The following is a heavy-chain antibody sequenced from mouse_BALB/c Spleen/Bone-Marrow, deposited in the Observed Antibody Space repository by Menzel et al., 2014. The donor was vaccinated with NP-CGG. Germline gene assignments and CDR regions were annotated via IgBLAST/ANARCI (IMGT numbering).Heavy chain of an antibody. V-gene: IGHV1-39*01. CDR1: GYSFTGYN. CDR3: ARSIEYRPLTY. D-gene: IGHD2-14*01. J-gene: IGHJ3*01. CDR2: IDPYYGGI. Sequence: VQLQQSGPELEKPGASVKLSCKASGYSFTGYNMNWVKQSNGKSLEWIGNIDPYYGGISYNQKFKDKATLTVDKSSSTAYIRLKSLTSEDSAVYYCARSIEYRPLTYWGQGTLVTVSA.